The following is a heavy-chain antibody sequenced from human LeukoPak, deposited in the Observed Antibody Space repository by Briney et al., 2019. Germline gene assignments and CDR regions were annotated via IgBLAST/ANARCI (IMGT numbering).Heavy chain of an antibody. CDR1: GFTFSNYW. J-gene: IGHJ1*01. CDR2: IKQDGSQK. Sequence: PGGSLRLSCTASGFTFSNYWMTWVRQAPGKGLEWVANIKQDGSQKHYGDSVKGRFTISRDNAKNSVYLQVNSLRADDTAVYYCARDPGPFCDSTSCYIEHWGQGTLVTVSS. CDR3: ARDPGPFCDSTSCYIEH. D-gene: IGHD2-2*02. V-gene: IGHV3-7*01.